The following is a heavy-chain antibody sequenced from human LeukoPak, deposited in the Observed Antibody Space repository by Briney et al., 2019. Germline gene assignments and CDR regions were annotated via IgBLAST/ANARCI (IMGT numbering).Heavy chain of an antibody. D-gene: IGHD2-15*01. CDR3: ARWRCSGGSCYSSEYYFDS. V-gene: IGHV1-8*03. J-gene: IGHJ4*02. CDR1: SYTFINYD. Sequence: ASVKVSCKASSYTFINYDINWVRQATGQGLEWMGWMNPNSGNTGYAQKFQGRVTITRNTSISTVYMELSSLRSEDTAVYYCARWRCSGGSCYSSEYYFDSWGQGTLVTVSS. CDR2: MNPNSGNT.